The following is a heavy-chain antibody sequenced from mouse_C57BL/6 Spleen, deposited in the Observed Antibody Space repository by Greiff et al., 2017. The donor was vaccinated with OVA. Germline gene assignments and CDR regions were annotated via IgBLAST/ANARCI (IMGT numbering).Heavy chain of an antibody. CDR2: INPGSGGT. CDR1: GYAFTNYL. D-gene: IGHD4-1*01. CDR3: ASGRDYAMDY. J-gene: IGHJ4*01. Sequence: VMLVESGAELVRPGTSVKVSCKASGYAFTNYLIEWVKQRPGQGLEWIGVINPGSGGTNYNEKFKGKATLTADKSSSTAYMQLSSLTSEDSAVYFCASGRDYAMDYWGQGTSVTVSS. V-gene: IGHV1-54*01.